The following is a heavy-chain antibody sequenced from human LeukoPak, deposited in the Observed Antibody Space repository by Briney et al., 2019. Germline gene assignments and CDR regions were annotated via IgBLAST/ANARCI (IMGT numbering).Heavy chain of an antibody. Sequence: KSSETLSLTCTVSGASLSSYYWSWIRQPPGKGLEWIGYIYYRGDVDSNPSLKSRVTVSLDTSRNQFFLMLTSVTAADTAVYYCARHEPLGRGAWDYWGQGILVTVSS. V-gene: IGHV4-59*08. CDR3: ARHEPLGRGAWDY. D-gene: IGHD1-14*01. J-gene: IGHJ4*02. CDR1: GASLSSYY. CDR2: IYYRGDV.